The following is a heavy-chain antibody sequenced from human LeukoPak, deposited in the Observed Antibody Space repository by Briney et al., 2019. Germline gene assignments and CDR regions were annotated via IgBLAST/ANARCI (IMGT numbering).Heavy chain of an antibody. J-gene: IGHJ1*01. D-gene: IGHD4-17*01. CDR2: IYSGGST. CDR3: ARGDDYGDSGYFQH. Sequence: GGSLRLSCAASGFTVSSNYMSWVRQAPGKWLEWVSVIYSGGSTYYADSVKGRFTISRDNSKNTLYLQMNSLRAEDTAVYYCARGDDYGDSGYFQHWGQGTLVTVSS. V-gene: IGHV3-53*01. CDR1: GFTVSSNY.